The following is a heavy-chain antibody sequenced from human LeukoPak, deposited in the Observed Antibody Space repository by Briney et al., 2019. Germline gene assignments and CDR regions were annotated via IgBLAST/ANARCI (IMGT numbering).Heavy chain of an antibody. Sequence: PGGSLRLSCAASGFTFSNYAMNWVRQAPGKGLEWVSAISGGGDRTFYAHSVKGRFTISRDNSKNTLYLQMSRLRAEDTAIHYCVRDRDYDGSGPGWGQGTLVTVSS. J-gene: IGHJ4*02. CDR1: GFTFSNYA. D-gene: IGHD3-22*01. CDR2: ISGGGDRT. CDR3: VRDRDYDGSGPG. V-gene: IGHV3-23*01.